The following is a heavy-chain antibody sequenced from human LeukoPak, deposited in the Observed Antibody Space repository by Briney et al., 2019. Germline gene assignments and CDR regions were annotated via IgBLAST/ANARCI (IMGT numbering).Heavy chain of an antibody. CDR3: ARRVGPGYEETLDY. Sequence: GGSLRLSCAASGFTFSDYYMSWIRQAPGKGLEWVSYISSSSSYTNYADSVKGRFTISRDNAKNSLYLQMNSLRAEDTAVYYCARRVGPGYEETLDYWGQGTLVTVSS. J-gene: IGHJ4*02. CDR2: ISSSSSYT. D-gene: IGHD5-12*01. CDR1: GFTFSDYY. V-gene: IGHV3-11*03.